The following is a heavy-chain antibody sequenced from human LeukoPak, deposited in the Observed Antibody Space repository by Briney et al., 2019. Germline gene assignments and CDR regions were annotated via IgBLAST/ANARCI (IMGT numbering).Heavy chain of an antibody. CDR2: IYYSGST. CDR3: ARDYSYGQEAFDI. D-gene: IGHD2-15*01. V-gene: IGHV4-59*01. Sequence: SETLSLTCTVSGGSISSYYWSWIRQPPGKGLEWIGYIYYSGSTNYNPSLKSRVTISVDTSKNRFSLKLSSVTAADTAVYYCARDYSYGQEAFDIWGQGTMVTVSS. J-gene: IGHJ3*02. CDR1: GGSISSYY.